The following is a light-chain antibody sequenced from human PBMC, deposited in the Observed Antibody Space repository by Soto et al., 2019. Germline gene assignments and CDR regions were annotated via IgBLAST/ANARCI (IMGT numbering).Light chain of an antibody. Sequence: EIQMTQSPSTLSGSVGYRVTITCRASQTISSWLAWYQQKPGKAPKLLIYKASTLKSGVPSRFSGSGSGTEFTLTISSLQPDDFATYYCQHYNSYSDAFGQGTKVDIK. CDR1: QTISSW. V-gene: IGKV1-5*03. J-gene: IGKJ1*01. CDR2: KAS. CDR3: QHYNSYSDA.